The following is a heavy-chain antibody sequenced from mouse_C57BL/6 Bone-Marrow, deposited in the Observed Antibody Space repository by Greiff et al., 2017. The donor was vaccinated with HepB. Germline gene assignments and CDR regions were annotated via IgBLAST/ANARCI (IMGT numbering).Heavy chain of an antibody. CDR1: GYTFTSYW. Sequence: QVQLQQPGAELVKPGASVKLSCKASGYTFTSYWMHWVKQRPGQGLEWIGMIHPNSGSTNYNEKFKSKATLTVDKSSSTAYMQLSSLTSEYSAVYYCARYGSSFYWYFDVWGTGTTVTVSS. V-gene: IGHV1-64*01. J-gene: IGHJ1*03. CDR2: IHPNSGST. D-gene: IGHD1-1*01. CDR3: ARYGSSFYWYFDV.